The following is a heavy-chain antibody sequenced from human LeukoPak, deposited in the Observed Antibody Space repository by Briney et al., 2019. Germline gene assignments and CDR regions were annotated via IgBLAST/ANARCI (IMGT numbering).Heavy chain of an antibody. D-gene: IGHD6-13*01. CDR2: ISYDGSNK. CDR3: ARIAAAGTSTGV. V-gene: IGHV3-30*04. CDR1: GFTFSSYA. J-gene: IGHJ6*02. Sequence: GGSLRLSCAASGFTFSSYAMHGVRQAPGKGLAGVAVISYDGSNKYYADSVKGRFTISRDNSKNTLYLQMNSLRAEDTAVYYCARIAAAGTSTGVWGQGTTVTVSS.